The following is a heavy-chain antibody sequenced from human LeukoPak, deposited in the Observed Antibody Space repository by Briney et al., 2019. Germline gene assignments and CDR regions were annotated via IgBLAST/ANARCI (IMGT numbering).Heavy chain of an antibody. V-gene: IGHV1-69*04. Sequence: SVKVSCKASGGTFSSYAISWVRQAPGQGLEWMGRIIPILGIANYAQKFQGRVTVTADKSTSTAYMELSSLRSEDTAVYYCARGPLIGGDNWFDPWGQGTLVTVSS. D-gene: IGHD3-16*02. CDR1: GGTFSSYA. J-gene: IGHJ5*02. CDR2: IIPILGIA. CDR3: ARGPLIGGDNWFDP.